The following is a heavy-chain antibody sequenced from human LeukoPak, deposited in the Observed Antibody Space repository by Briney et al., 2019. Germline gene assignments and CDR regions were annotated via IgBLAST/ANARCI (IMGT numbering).Heavy chain of an antibody. CDR2: ISRNGGDT. D-gene: IGHD3-10*01. CDR3: ARVGDLDAFDI. V-gene: IGHV3-64*01. CDR1: GFTFSRYS. Sequence: PGGSLRLSCAASGFTFSRYSMHWVRQAPGKGLEYVSAISRNGGDTYYANSVKGRFTISRDNSKNTLFLQMGSLRAEDMAVHYCARVGDLDAFDIWGQGTMVTVSS. J-gene: IGHJ3*02.